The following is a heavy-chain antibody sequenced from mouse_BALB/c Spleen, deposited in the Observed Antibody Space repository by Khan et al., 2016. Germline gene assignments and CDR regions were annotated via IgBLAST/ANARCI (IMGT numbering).Heavy chain of an antibody. CDR1: GFDFSRYW. Sequence: EVKLRESGGGLVHPGGSLKLSCAASGFDFSRYWMSWVRQAPGKGLEWIGEINPDSYTINYTPSLKDKFIISRDNAKNTLYLQMSKVRSEDTALSYCARAGYYGYLAYWGQGTLVTVSA. CDR3: ARAGYYGYLAY. D-gene: IGHD1-1*01. V-gene: IGHV4-1*02. J-gene: IGHJ3*01. CDR2: INPDSYTI.